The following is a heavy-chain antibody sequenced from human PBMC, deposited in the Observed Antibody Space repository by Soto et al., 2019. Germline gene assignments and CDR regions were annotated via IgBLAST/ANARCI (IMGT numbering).Heavy chain of an antibody. J-gene: IGHJ4*02. CDR2: IYYSGTT. Sequence: SETLSLTCAVSGYSISSSNWWGWIRQPPGKGLEWIGYIYYSGTTYYNPSLKSRVTISVDKSKKQFSLKLSSVTAADTAVYYCASYGILTGYPPYWGQGTLVTVSS. D-gene: IGHD3-9*01. CDR1: GYSISSSNW. CDR3: ASYGILTGYPPY. V-gene: IGHV4-28*01.